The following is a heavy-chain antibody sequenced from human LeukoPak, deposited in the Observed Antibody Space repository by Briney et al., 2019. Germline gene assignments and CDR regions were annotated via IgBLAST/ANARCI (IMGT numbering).Heavy chain of an antibody. CDR3: AREKGHY. Sequence: PGGSLRLSCAASGFTFSSYWMHWVRQAPGKGLVWVSVIYSGGSTYYADSVKGRFTISRDNSKNTLYLQMNSLRAEDTAVYYCAREKGHYWGQGTLVTVSS. V-gene: IGHV3-66*01. CDR1: GFTFSSYW. J-gene: IGHJ4*02. CDR2: IYSGGST.